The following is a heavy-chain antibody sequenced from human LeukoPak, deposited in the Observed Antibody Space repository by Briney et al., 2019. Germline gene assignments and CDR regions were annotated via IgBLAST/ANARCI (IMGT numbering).Heavy chain of an antibody. CDR2: INHSGST. J-gene: IGHJ4*02. D-gene: IGHD3-22*01. CDR1: GGSFSGYY. V-gene: IGHV4-34*01. Sequence: SETLSLTCAVYGGSFSGYYWSWIRQPPGKELEWIGEINHSGSTNYNPSLKSRVTISVDTSKNQFSLKLSSVTAADTAVYYCARARGYYYDSGGYSDYWGQGTLVTVSS. CDR3: ARARGYYYDSGGYSDY.